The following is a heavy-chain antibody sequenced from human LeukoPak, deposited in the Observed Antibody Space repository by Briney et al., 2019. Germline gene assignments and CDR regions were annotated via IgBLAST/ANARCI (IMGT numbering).Heavy chain of an antibody. CDR2: ISDTGGNT. CDR3: AKRVAYSSTWPYLDY. CDR1: GFTFSTYW. D-gene: IGHD6-13*01. J-gene: IGHJ4*02. Sequence: PGGSLRLSCAASGFTFSTYWMTWVRQAPGKGLQWVSSISDTGGNTYCADSVKGRFTISRDNSKNTLHLQMNSLRAEDTAVYFCAKRVAYSSTWPYLDYWGQGTLVTVSS. V-gene: IGHV3-23*01.